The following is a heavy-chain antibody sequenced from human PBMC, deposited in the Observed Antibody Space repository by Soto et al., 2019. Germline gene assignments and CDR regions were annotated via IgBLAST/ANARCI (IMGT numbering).Heavy chain of an antibody. CDR2: INAGGTGT. Sequence: ESSLRLSCVPSVFTFGACAMTWVRQAPGKGLEWVASINAGGTGTYYADSVKDRFSISRDNSKNTVYLQMRSLRGEDTAAYYCATAHFDMEACLPRFGYWGQGTLVTVSS. J-gene: IGHJ4*02. D-gene: IGHD3-9*01. CDR3: ATAHFDMEACLPRFGY. CDR1: VFTFGACA. V-gene: IGHV3-23*01.